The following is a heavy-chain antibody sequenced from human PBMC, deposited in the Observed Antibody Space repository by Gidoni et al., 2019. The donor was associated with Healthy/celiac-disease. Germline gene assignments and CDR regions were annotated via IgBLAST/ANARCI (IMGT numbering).Heavy chain of an antibody. V-gene: IGHV1-46*01. Sequence: QVQLVQSGAEVKKPGASVKVSCKASGYTFTSYYMHWVRQAPGQGLAWMVRINPSGGSTSYAQKFQGRVTMTRDTSTSTVYMELSSLRSEDTAVYYCARALGYCSSTSCYNYYYYYGMDVWGQGTTVTVSS. J-gene: IGHJ6*02. CDR2: INPSGGST. CDR1: GYTFTSYY. CDR3: ARALGYCSSTSCYNYYYYYGMDV. D-gene: IGHD2-2*01.